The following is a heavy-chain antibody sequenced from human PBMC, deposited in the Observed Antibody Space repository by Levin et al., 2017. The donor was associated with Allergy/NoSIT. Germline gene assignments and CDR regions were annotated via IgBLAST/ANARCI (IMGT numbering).Heavy chain of an antibody. Sequence: PGGSLRLSCAASGFILNGYGMSWVRQAPGKGLEWVSSISDTGTKTYYAASVKGRFTVSRDTSKNTLFLQMDSLGVGDTAIYYCAKGLRWELPLASWGQGTLVTVSS. CDR3: AKGLRWELPLAS. CDR2: ISDTGTKT. J-gene: IGHJ5*02. V-gene: IGHV3-23*01. D-gene: IGHD1-26*01. CDR1: GFILNGYG.